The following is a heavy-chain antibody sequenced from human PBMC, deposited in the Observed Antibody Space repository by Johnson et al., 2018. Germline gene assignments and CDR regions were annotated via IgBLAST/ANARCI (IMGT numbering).Heavy chain of an antibody. CDR2: ISGSGVST. J-gene: IGHJ6*02. CDR1: GFTFSSYD. D-gene: IGHD5-18*01. V-gene: IGHV3-23*04. Sequence: VQLVESGGGLVQPGGSLRLSCAASGFTFSSYDMSWVRQAPGKGLEWVSAISGSGVSTCYADSVKGRVTISRDNSKNRLYLQMNILRAEDTAVYYCETTPAMVDHFSDYVGMDVWCRGSTVTVPS. CDR3: ETTPAMVDHFSDYVGMDV.